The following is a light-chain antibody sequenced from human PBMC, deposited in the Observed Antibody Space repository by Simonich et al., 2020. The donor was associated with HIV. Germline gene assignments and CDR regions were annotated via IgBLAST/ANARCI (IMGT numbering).Light chain of an antibody. CDR3: QQFYNTPPLFT. J-gene: IGKJ3*01. Sequence: DIQMTQSPSSLSASVGDRVTITCRASQGISNSLAWYQQKPGKAPKLLLYAASRLESGVPSRFSGSGSGTDYTLTISSLQPEDVAVYYCQQFYNTPPLFTFGPGTKVDIK. V-gene: IGKV1-NL1*01. CDR1: QGISNS. CDR2: AAS.